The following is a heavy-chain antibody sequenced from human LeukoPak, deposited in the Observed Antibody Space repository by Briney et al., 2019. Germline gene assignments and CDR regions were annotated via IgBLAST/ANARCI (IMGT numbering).Heavy chain of an antibody. V-gene: IGHV1-69*04. CDR3: AKPLGYCSSTSCQPGGYYYYYGMDV. CDR2: IIPILGIA. Sequence: ASVKVSCKASGGTFTSYAISWVRQAPGQGLEWMGRIIPILGIANYAQKFQGRVTITADKSTSTAYMELSSLRSEDTAVYYCAKPLGYCSSTSCQPGGYYYYYGMDVWGQGTTVTVSS. J-gene: IGHJ6*02. D-gene: IGHD2-2*01. CDR1: GGTFTSYA.